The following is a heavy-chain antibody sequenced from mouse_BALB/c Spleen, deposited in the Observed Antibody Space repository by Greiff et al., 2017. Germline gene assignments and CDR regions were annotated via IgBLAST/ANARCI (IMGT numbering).Heavy chain of an antibody. J-gene: IGHJ4*01. Sequence: VQLKQPGAELVKPGASVKLSCKASGYTFTSYYMYWVKQRPGQGLEWIGGINPSNGGTNFNEKFKSKATLTVDKSSSTAYMQLSSLTSEDSAVYYCTREGNYVFDYWGQGTSVTVSS. CDR2: INPSNGGT. CDR1: GYTFTSYY. V-gene: IGHV1S81*02. CDR3: TREGNYVFDY. D-gene: IGHD2-1*01.